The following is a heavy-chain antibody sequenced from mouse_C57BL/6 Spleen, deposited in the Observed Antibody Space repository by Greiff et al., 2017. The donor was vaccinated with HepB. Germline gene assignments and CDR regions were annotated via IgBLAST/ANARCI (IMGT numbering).Heavy chain of an antibody. Sequence: DVMLVESGGGLVKPGGSLKLSCAASGFTFSSYAMSWVRQTPEKRLEWVATISDGGSYTYYPDNVKGRFTISRDNAKNNLYLQMSHLKSEDTAMYYCARDYDSAWFAYWGQGTLVTVSA. D-gene: IGHD2-12*01. V-gene: IGHV5-4*01. CDR3: ARDYDSAWFAY. CDR1: GFTFSSYA. J-gene: IGHJ3*01. CDR2: ISDGGSYT.